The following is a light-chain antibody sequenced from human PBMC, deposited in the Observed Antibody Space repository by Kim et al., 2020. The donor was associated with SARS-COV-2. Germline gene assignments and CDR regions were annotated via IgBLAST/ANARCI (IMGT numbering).Light chain of an antibody. CDR3: NSYTSSSTFV. Sequence: QSITLSCPGTSNAVGGYNYFSWYQHHPGKAPKLMIYDVSKRPSGVSRRFSGSKSGNTASLTISGIQAEDEADYYCNSYTSSSTFVFGGGTQLTVL. CDR1: SNAVGGYNY. V-gene: IGLV2-14*03. J-gene: IGLJ3*02. CDR2: DVS.